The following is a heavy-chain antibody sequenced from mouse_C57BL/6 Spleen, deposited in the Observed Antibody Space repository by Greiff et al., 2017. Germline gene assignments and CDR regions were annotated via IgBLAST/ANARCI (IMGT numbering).Heavy chain of an antibody. Sequence: VQLQQSGAELVRPGASVTLSCKASGYTFTDYEMHWVKQTPVHGLEWIGAIDPETGGTAYNQKFKGKAILTAYKASSTAYMELRSLTSEDSAVYYCTRSTTVVAPVYAMDYWGQGTSVTVSS. D-gene: IGHD1-1*01. CDR3: TRSTTVVAPVYAMDY. J-gene: IGHJ4*01. V-gene: IGHV1-15*01. CDR2: IDPETGGT. CDR1: GYTFTDYE.